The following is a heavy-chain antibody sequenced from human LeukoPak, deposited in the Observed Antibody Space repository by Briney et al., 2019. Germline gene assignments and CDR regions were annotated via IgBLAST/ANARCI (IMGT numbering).Heavy chain of an antibody. CDR1: GYTFTAYY. CDR3: ARSAMVVTAGNWFDP. CDR2: IIPILGIA. Sequence: SVKVSCKASGYTFTAYYIHWVRQAPGQGLEWMGRIIPILGIANYAQKFQGRVTITADKSTSTAYMELSSLRSEDTAVYYCARSAMVVTAGNWFDPWGQGTLVTVSS. V-gene: IGHV1-69*02. J-gene: IGHJ5*02. D-gene: IGHD2-21*02.